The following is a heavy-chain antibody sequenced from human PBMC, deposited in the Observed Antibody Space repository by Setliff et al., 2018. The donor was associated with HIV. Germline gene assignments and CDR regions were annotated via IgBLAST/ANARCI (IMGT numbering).Heavy chain of an antibody. CDR3: ARHGEYNYDMSFHY. D-gene: IGHD3-22*01. CDR1: GYTFISYD. Sequence: ASVKVSCKASGYTFISYDINWVRRATGQGLEWMGRIIPVFGTPNYAQKFQGRVTITADKSTSTAYMGLNSLRAGDTAMYFCARHGEYNYDMSFHYWGQGTLVTVSS. J-gene: IGHJ4*02. V-gene: IGHV1-69*06. CDR2: IIPVFGTP.